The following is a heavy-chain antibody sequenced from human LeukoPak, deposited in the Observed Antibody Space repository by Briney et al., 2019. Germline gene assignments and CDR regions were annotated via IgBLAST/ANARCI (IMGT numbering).Heavy chain of an antibody. CDR1: GGSISSYY. CDR2: VYYSGST. J-gene: IGHJ3*01. CDR3: ARRCSSATCYTDAF. D-gene: IGHD2-2*02. V-gene: IGHV4-59*08. Sequence: SETLSLTCTVSGGSISSYYWSWIRQPPGKGLEWIGYVYYSGSTNYNPSLKSRVTISVDTSKKQFSLKLSSVTAADTAVHYCARRCSSATCYTDAFWGQGTMVTVSS.